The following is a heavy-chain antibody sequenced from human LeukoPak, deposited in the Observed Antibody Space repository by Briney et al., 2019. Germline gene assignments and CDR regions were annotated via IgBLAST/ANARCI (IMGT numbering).Heavy chain of an antibody. J-gene: IGHJ5*02. V-gene: IGHV1-24*01. CDR3: ATASYGSGSYYNRCWFDP. Sequence: ASVKVSCKVSGYTLTELSMHWVRQAPGKGLEWMGGFDPEDGETTYAQKFQGRVTMTEDTSTDTAYMELSSLRSEDTAVYYCATASYGSGSYYNRCWFDPWGQGTLVTVSS. CDR1: GYTLTELS. D-gene: IGHD3-10*01. CDR2: FDPEDGET.